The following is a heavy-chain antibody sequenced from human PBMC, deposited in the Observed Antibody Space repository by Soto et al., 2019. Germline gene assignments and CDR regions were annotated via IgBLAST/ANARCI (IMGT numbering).Heavy chain of an antibody. J-gene: IGHJ4*02. CDR1: GYTFTSYA. V-gene: IGHV1-3*01. D-gene: IGHD2-15*01. Sequence: ASVKVSCKASGYTFTSYAMHWVRQAPGQRLEWMGWINAGNGNTKYSQKFQGRVTITRDTSASTAYMELSSLRSEDTAVYYCARFAPIGDSYCSGGSCDIGYWGQGTLVTVSS. CDR3: ARFAPIGDSYCSGGSCDIGY. CDR2: INAGNGNT.